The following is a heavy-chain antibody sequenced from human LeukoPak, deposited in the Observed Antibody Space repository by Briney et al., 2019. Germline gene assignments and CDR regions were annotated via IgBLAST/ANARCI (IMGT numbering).Heavy chain of an antibody. J-gene: IGHJ6*03. V-gene: IGHV5-51*01. CDR3: ARHTPYSHGYYYYYYMDV. CDR1: GYSFTSYW. D-gene: IGHD5-18*01. Sequence: GESLKISCKGSGYSFTSYWIGWVRQMPGKGLEWMGIIYPGDSDTRYSPSFQGQVTISADKSISTAYLQWSSLKASDTAMYYCARHTPYSHGYYYYYYMDVWGKGTTVTISS. CDR2: IYPGDSDT.